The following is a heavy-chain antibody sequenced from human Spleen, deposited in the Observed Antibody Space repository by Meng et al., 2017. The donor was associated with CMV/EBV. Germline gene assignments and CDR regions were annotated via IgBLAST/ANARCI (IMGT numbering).Heavy chain of an antibody. CDR2: ISSSSSYI. V-gene: IGHV3-21*01. CDR1: GFTLSSDS. J-gene: IGHJ5*02. Sequence: VPGGCSGGGLFKRGRAWRPSGSASGFTLSSDSMHWIRQPPGKGLEWVSSISSSSSYIYYADSVKGRFTISRDNAKNSLYLQMNSLRAEDTAVYYCASERGWFDPWGQGTLVTVSS. CDR3: ASERGWFDP.